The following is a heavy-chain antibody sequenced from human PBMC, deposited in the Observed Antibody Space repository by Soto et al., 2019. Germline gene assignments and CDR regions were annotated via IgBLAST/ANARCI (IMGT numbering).Heavy chain of an antibody. CDR3: ARGFYDFWSGYRGYYYYYGMDV. CDR1: GYTFTSYG. V-gene: IGHV1-18*01. Sequence: ASVKVSCKASGYTFTSYGISWVRQAPGQGLEWMGWISAYNGNTNYAQKLQGRVTMTTDTSTSTAYVELRSLRSDDTAVYYCARGFYDFWSGYRGYYYYYGMDVWGQGTTVTVSS. D-gene: IGHD3-3*01. CDR2: ISAYNGNT. J-gene: IGHJ6*02.